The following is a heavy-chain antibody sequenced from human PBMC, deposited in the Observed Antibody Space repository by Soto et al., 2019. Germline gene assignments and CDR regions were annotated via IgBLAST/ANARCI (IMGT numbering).Heavy chain of an antibody. CDR2: ISGSGGST. J-gene: IGHJ6*02. CDR3: AKDLNYDILTGYYYYYYGMDV. D-gene: IGHD3-9*01. V-gene: IGHV3-23*01. Sequence: PGGSLRLSCAASGFTFSSYAMSWVRQAPGKGLEWVSAISGSGGSTYYADSVKGRFTISRDNSKNTLYLQMNSLRAEDTAVYYCAKDLNYDILTGYYYYYYGMDVWGQGTTVTVSS. CDR1: GFTFSSYA.